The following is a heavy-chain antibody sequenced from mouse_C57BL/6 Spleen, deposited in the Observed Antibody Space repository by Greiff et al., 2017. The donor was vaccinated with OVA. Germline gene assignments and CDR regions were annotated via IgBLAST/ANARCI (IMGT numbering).Heavy chain of an antibody. V-gene: IGHV3-6*01. D-gene: IGHD2-5*01. CDR2: ISYDGSN. J-gene: IGHJ1*03. CDR3: ARSYSNYVWYFDV. Sequence: EVQRVESGPGLVKPSQSLSLTCSVTGYSITSGYYWNWIRQFPGNKLEWMGYISYDGSNNYNPSLKNRISITRDTSKNQFFLKLNSVTTEDTATYYCARSYSNYVWYFDVWGTGTTVTVSS. CDR1: GYSITSGYY.